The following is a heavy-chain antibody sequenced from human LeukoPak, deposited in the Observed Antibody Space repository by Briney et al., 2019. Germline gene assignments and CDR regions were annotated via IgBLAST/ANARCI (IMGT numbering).Heavy chain of an antibody. CDR3: ARGGVVVAATRGDYYYYGMDV. CDR2: INPNSGGT. Sequence: ASVTVSCKASGYTFTGYYMHWVRQAPGQGLEWMGWINPNSGGTNYAQKFQGWVTMTRDTSISTAYMELSRLRSDDTAVYYCARGGVVVAATRGDYYYYGMDVWGQGTTVTVSS. V-gene: IGHV1-2*04. CDR1: GYTFTGYY. J-gene: IGHJ6*02. D-gene: IGHD2-15*01.